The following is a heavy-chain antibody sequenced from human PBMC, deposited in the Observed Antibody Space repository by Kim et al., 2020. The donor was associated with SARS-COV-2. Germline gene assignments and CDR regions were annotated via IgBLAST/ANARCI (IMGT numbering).Heavy chain of an antibody. Sequence: ASVKVSCKASGYSFTSYDINWVRQAPGQGLEWMGLMNPNTGHTDYAQRFQGRLTLTKNTSIGTAYMELSSLRSEDTAVYYCATGGATVTVTWGQGTLVTVSSGGATVTVNWGQGTLVTVSS. D-gene: IGHD4-17*01. V-gene: IGHV1-8*01. CDR2: MNPNTGHT. CDR3: ATGGATVTVTWGQGTLVTVSSGGATVTVN. CDR1: GYSFTSYD. J-gene: IGHJ4*02.